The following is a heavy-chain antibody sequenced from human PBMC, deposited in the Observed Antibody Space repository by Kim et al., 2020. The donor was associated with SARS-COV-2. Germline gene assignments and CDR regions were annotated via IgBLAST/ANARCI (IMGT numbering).Heavy chain of an antibody. V-gene: IGHV3-15*01. J-gene: IGHJ4*02. CDR1: GFTFSNAW. CDR2: IKSKTDGGTA. D-gene: IGHD6-19*01. CDR3: TTYSSGWC. Sequence: GGSLRLSCAASGFTFSNAWMSWVRQAPGKGPEWVGRIKSKTDGGTADYAAPVQGRFIISRDDSKNTPYLQMNSLKTEDTAVYYCTTYSSGWCWGQGTLVTVSS.